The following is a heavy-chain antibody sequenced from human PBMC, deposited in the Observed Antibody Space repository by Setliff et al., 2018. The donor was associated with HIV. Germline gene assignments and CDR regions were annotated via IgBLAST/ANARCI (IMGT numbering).Heavy chain of an antibody. CDR3: ARDRVPKRGYTYREPDFDS. D-gene: IGHD3-16*02. J-gene: IGHJ4*02. CDR1: GYTFTSYG. Sequence: ASVKVSCKASGYTFTSYGISWVRQAPGQRLEWMGWLNTGNGKTKYSQRFQDRVTFTRDTSASTGYMEVISLRPEDTAVYYCARDRVPKRGYTYREPDFDSWGQGTLVTVSS. CDR2: LNTGNGKT. V-gene: IGHV1-3*04.